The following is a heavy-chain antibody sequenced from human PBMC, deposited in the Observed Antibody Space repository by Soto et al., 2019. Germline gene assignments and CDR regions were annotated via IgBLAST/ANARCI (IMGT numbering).Heavy chain of an antibody. CDR2: MNPNSGNT. CDR3: AKDCTGASCSFDI. CDR1: GYTFTSYD. Sequence: GASVKVSCKASGYTFTSYDINWVRQATGQGLEWMGWMNPNSGNTGYAQKFQGRVTMTRNTSISTAYMELSRLRSDDTAVYYCAKDCTGASCSFDIWGQGTMVTVSS. J-gene: IGHJ3*02. D-gene: IGHD2-15*01. V-gene: IGHV1-8*01.